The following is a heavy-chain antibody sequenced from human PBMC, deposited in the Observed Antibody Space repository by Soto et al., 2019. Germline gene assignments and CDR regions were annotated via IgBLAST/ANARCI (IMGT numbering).Heavy chain of an antibody. V-gene: IGHV4-59*08. CDR2: IYYSGST. J-gene: IGHJ6*03. D-gene: IGHD6-6*01. CDR3: ARGAARPGYYYYYMDV. Sequence: GKGLEWIGYIYYSGSTNYNPSLKSRVTISVDTSKNQFSLKLSSVTAADTAAYYCARGAARPGYYYYYMDVWGKGTTVTVSS.